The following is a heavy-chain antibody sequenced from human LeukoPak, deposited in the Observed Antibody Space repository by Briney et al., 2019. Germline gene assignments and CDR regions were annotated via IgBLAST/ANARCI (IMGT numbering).Heavy chain of an antibody. CDR2: IWYDGSNK. Sequence: PGGSLRLSCAASGFTFSSYGMHWVRQAPGKGLEWVAVIWYDGSNKYYADSVKGRFTISRDNSKNTLYLQMNSLRAENTAVYYCAKDPNSNYDYVWGSFGFDYWGQGTLVTVSS. J-gene: IGHJ4*02. V-gene: IGHV3-33*06. D-gene: IGHD3-16*01. CDR3: AKDPNSNYDYVWGSFGFDY. CDR1: GFTFSSYG.